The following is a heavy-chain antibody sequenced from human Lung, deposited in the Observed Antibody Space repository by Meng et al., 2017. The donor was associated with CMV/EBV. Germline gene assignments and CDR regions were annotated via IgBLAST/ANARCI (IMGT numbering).Heavy chain of an antibody. CDR2: IHHTGSS. J-gene: IGHJ4*02. Sequence: GSLRLSCTVSDYSISSGFYWGCVRQPPGKGLEWIGSIHHTGSSYYNPSLKSRVTLSVDTSKNQFSLKVTSVTAADTAVYYCAREIFGVVDYWGQGTLVTVSS. CDR3: AREIFGVVDY. D-gene: IGHD3-3*01. CDR1: DYSISSGFY. V-gene: IGHV4-38-2*02.